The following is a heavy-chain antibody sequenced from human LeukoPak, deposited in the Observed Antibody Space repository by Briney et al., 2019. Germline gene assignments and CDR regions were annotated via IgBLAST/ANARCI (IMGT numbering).Heavy chain of an antibody. Sequence: GGSLRLSCTASGFTFSSYSMNWVRQAPGQGLEWVSYISGSSSNIRYADSVKGRFTISRDNARNSLYLQMNSLRDEDTAVYYCAIPFTYGDQGGYWGQGTLVTVSS. V-gene: IGHV3-48*02. CDR3: AIPFTYGDQGGY. D-gene: IGHD4-17*01. J-gene: IGHJ4*02. CDR1: GFTFSSYS. CDR2: ISGSSSNI.